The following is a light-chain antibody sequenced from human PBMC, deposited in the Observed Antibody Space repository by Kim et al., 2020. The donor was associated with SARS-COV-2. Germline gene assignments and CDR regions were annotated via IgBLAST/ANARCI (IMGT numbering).Light chain of an antibody. CDR2: DVS. J-gene: IGLJ1*01. Sequence: GQSITISCTGTSNDVGGSKYVSWYQQPQGSAPKLMLYDVSNRPSGVSNRFSGSKSGNTASLTISGLQPEDEADYFCSSYTRSNTLLFGTGTKVTVL. V-gene: IGLV2-14*03. CDR1: SNDVGGSKY. CDR3: SSYTRSNTLL.